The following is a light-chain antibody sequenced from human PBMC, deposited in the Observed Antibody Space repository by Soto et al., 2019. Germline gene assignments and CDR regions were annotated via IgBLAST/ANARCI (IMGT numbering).Light chain of an antibody. CDR3: QQYTNWPLT. Sequence: IELTQSRATLSVSPGERATLSSRASQTFSSNLAWYQQKPGQAPRLLIYGASTRATGIPARFSGSGSGTEFTLTISSLQSADFAVYYCQQYTNWPLTFGGGTKVDI. J-gene: IGKJ4*01. CDR1: QTFSSN. V-gene: IGKV3-15*01. CDR2: GAS.